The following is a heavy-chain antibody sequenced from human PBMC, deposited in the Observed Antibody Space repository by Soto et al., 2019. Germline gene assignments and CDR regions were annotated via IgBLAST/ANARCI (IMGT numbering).Heavy chain of an antibody. Sequence: LSLTCAVSGGSISSGGYSWSWIRQPPGKGLEWIGYIYYSGSTYYNPSLKSRVTISVDTSKNQFSLKLSSVTAADTAVYYCARTSENGDPGAFDIWGQGTMVTVSS. D-gene: IGHD4-17*01. J-gene: IGHJ3*02. CDR1: GGSISSGGYS. V-gene: IGHV4-30-2*03. CDR2: IYYSGST. CDR3: ARTSENGDPGAFDI.